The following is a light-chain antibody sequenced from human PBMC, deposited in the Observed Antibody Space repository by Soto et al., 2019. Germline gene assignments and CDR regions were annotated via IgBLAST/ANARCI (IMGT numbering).Light chain of an antibody. CDR3: QQYEGWPYT. CDR1: QSVSSN. Sequence: EIVMTQSPATLSVSPGERVTLSCRASQSVSSNLAWYQQKPDQAPRLLIYDASTRATGIPARFSGSGSGTELTLTIGSLQSEDFAVYYCQQYEGWPYTFGQGTKLEIK. J-gene: IGKJ2*01. CDR2: DAS. V-gene: IGKV3-15*01.